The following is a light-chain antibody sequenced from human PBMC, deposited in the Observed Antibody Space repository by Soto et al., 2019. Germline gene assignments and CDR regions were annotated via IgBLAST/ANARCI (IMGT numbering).Light chain of an antibody. CDR3: QQYGRSPST. CDR2: AAS. Sequence: IVLTQSPGTLSLSPGERATLSCRASQSVSSGSLAWYQQKPDQAPRLLIYAASSRATGIPDRFSGSGSGKDFTLTNIRVEPEDFAVYYCQQYGRSPSTFGQGTRLEIK. V-gene: IGKV3-20*01. CDR1: QSVSSGS. J-gene: IGKJ5*01.